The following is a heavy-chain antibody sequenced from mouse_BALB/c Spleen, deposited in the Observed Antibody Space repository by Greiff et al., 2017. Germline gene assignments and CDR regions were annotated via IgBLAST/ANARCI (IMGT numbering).Heavy chain of an antibody. CDR3: AVLRAY. V-gene: IGHV14-3*02. CDR1: GFNIKDTY. D-gene: IGHD1-1*01. Sequence: EVKLVESGAELVKPGASVKLSCTASGFNIKDTYMHWVKQRPEQGLEWIGRIDPANGNTKYDPKFQGKATITADTSSNTAYLQLSSLTSEDTAVYYCAVLRAYWGQGTLVTVSA. CDR2: IDPANGNT. J-gene: IGHJ3*01.